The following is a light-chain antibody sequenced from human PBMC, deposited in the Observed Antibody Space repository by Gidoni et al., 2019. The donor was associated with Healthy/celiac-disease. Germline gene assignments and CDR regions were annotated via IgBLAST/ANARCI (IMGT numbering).Light chain of an antibody. CDR1: QSISSY. V-gene: IGKV1-39*01. J-gene: IGKJ5*01. CDR3: QQSYSTPLIT. CDR2: AAS. Sequence: DIQMTQSPSSLSASVGDRVTITCRASQSISSYLNWYQQKPGKAPKLLICAASSLQSGVPSRFSGSGSGTDFTLTISSLQPEDFATYYCQQSYSTPLITFXQXTRLEIK.